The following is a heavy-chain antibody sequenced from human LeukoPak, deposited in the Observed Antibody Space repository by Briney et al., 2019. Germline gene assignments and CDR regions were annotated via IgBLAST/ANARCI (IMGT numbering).Heavy chain of an antibody. J-gene: IGHJ4*02. CDR2: INHSGYT. D-gene: IGHD2-21*02. CDR3: TRMTAGHDY. Sequence: PSETLSLTCAVSGVSFDDYCWSWVRQTSGKGLEWIGEINHSGYTNDSPSLKSRVTLSIDTSRKQFSLNLRSVTVADTGIYYCTRMTAGHDYWGQGTLVTASS. CDR1: GVSFDDYC. V-gene: IGHV4-34*01.